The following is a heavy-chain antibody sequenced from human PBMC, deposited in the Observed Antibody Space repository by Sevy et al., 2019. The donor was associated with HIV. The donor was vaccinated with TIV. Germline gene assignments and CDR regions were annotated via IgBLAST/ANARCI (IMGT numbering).Heavy chain of an antibody. V-gene: IGHV3-7*01. CDR1: GFTFSSYW. D-gene: IGHD2-2*01. CDR3: AREDVVPAATYYYYGMDV. J-gene: IGHJ6*02. Sequence: GGSLRLSCAASGFTFSSYWMSWVRQAPGKGLEWVANIKQDGSEKYYVDPVKGRFTISRDNAKNSLYLQMNSLRAEDTAVYYCAREDVVPAATYYYYGMDVWGQGTTVTVSS. CDR2: IKQDGSEK.